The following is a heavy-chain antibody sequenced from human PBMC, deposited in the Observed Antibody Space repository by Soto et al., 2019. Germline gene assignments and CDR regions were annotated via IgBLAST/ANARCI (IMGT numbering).Heavy chain of an antibody. CDR3: VRRRTSAWWGRLMDI. D-gene: IGHD2-8*02. V-gene: IGHV4-34*01. CDR1: GLSSVGHG. CDR2: VNHSGTT. J-gene: IGHJ6*02. Sequence: VRCGVAGLSSVGHGWSWISTQKGKGLEWIGEVNHSGTTNYNPSLESRVTISVDTSNTLFSLRLRSVTAADTAVYYCVRRRTSAWWGRLMDICGQATTVTVS.